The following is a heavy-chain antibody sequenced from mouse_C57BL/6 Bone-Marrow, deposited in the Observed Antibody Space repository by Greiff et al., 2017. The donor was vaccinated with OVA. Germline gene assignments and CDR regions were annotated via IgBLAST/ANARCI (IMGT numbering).Heavy chain of an antibody. CDR3: ARQRPHRNYAMEY. CDR2: LYPGSGST. Sequence: VQLQQPGAELVKPGASVKMSCKASGYTFTSYWLTWVKQRPGQGLAWIGHLYPGSGSTHYNEKFKSKATLTVDTSSSTAYMQLSSLTSEDSAVYDCARQRPHRNYAMEYWGQGSSVTVSS. J-gene: IGHJ4*01. V-gene: IGHV1-55*01. CDR1: GYTFTSYW. D-gene: IGHD2-14*01.